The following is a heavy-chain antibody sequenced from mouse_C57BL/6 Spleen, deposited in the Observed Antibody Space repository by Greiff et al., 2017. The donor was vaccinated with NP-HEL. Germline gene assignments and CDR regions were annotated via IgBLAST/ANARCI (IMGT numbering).Heavy chain of an antibody. CDR2: IYPGDGDT. CDR3: ARFYYGSSHYAMDY. D-gene: IGHD1-1*01. J-gene: IGHJ4*01. Sequence: VKLMESGPELVKPGASVKISCKASGYAFSSSWMNWVKQRPGKGLEWIGRIYPGDGDTNYNGKFKGKATLTADKSSSTAYMQLSSLTSEDSAVYFCARFYYGSSHYAMDYWGQGTSVTVSS. V-gene: IGHV1-82*01. CDR1: GYAFSSSW.